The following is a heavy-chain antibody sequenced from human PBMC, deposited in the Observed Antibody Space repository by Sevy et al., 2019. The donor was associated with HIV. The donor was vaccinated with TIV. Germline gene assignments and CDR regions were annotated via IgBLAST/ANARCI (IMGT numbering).Heavy chain of an antibody. J-gene: IGHJ5*02. V-gene: IGHV2-5*02. D-gene: IGHD3-16*01. CDR3: AHWALGEFLKDFDP. CDR2: IYWDDNK. CDR1: GFSLNTSGVG. Sequence: SGPTLVKPTQTLTLTCTFSGFSLNTSGVGVGWIRQPPGKALEWLALIYWDDNKGYSPSLKSRLTITKDTSKNQVVLTMTNMDPVDTATYYCAHWALGEFLKDFDPWGQGTLVTVSS.